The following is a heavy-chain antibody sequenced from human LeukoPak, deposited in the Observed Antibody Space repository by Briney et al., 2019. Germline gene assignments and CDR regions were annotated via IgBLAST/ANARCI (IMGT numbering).Heavy chain of an antibody. CDR3: ARARQIVVVTAPERGGWYLDL. V-gene: IGHV3-48*01. J-gene: IGHJ2*01. CDR2: ISSSSSTI. CDR1: GFTFSSYE. Sequence: PGGSLRLSCAASGFTFSSYEMNWVRQAPGKGLEWVSYISSSSSTIYYADSVKGRFTISRDNAKNSLYLQMNSLRAEDTAVYYCARARQIVVVTAPERGGWYLDLWGRGTLVTVSS. D-gene: IGHD2-21*02.